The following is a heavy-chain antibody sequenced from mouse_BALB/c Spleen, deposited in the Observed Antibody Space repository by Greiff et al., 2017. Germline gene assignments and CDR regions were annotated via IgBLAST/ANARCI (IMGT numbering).Heavy chain of an antibody. D-gene: IGHD2-4*01. CDR2: ISYDGSN. Sequence: DVQLQESGPGLVKPSQSLSLTCSVTGYSITSGYYWNWIRQFPGNKLEWMGYISYDGSNNYNPSLKNRISITRDTSKNQFFLKLNSVTTEDTATYYCARGGYDYWFAYWGQGTLVTVSA. V-gene: IGHV3-6*02. CDR3: ARGGYDYWFAY. J-gene: IGHJ3*01. CDR1: GYSITSGYY.